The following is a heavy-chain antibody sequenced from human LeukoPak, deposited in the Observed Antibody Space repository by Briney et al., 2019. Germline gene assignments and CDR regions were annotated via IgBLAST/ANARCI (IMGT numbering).Heavy chain of an antibody. J-gene: IGHJ4*02. CDR1: GFTFSSYS. Sequence: GGSLRLSCAASGFTFSSYSMNWVRQAPGKGLEWVSSISSSSSYTYYADSVKGRFTISRDNAKNSLYLQMNSLRAEDTAVYYCAREGYDSSGYYEYYFDYWGQGTLVTVSS. D-gene: IGHD3-22*01. CDR3: AREGYDSSGYYEYYFDY. CDR2: ISSSSSYT. V-gene: IGHV3-21*01.